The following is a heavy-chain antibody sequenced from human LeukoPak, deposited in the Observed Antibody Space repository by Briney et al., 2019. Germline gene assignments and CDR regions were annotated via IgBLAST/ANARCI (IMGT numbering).Heavy chain of an antibody. J-gene: IGHJ4*02. CDR3: AREGGPDYYDSSGYYS. CDR2: IIPIFGTA. D-gene: IGHD3-22*01. CDR1: GGTFSSYA. V-gene: IGHV1-69*13. Sequence: SVKVSCKASGGTFSSYAISWVRQAPGQGLEWMGGIIPIFGTANYAQKFQGRVTITADESTSTAYMELSSLRSEDTAVYYCAREGGPDYYDSSGYYSWGQGTLVTVSS.